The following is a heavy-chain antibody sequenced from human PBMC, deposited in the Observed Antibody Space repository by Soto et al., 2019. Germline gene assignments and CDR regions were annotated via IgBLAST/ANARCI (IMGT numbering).Heavy chain of an antibody. D-gene: IGHD1-1*01. CDR3: ARDKGAGVQLERRLDYYYGMDV. V-gene: IGHV3-33*01. CDR2: IWYDGSNK. Sequence: QVQLVESGGGVVQPGRSLRLSCAASGLTFSSYGMHWVRQAPGKGLEWVAVIWYDGSNKYYADSVKGRFTISRDNSKNTLYLQMNSLRAEDTAVYYCARDKGAGVQLERRLDYYYGMDVWGRGTTVTVSS. CDR1: GLTFSSYG. J-gene: IGHJ6*02.